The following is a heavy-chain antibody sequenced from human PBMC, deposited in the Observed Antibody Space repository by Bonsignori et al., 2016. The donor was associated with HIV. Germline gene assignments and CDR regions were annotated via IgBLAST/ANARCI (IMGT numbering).Heavy chain of an antibody. D-gene: IGHD3-3*01. V-gene: IGHV1-18*01. CDR2: ISAYNGNT. J-gene: IGHJ6*03. Sequence: WVRQAPGQGLEWMGWISAYNGNTNYAQKLQGRVTMTTDTSTSTAYMELRSLRSDDTAVYYCASARTYYDFWSGPNGIHYMDVWGKGTTVTVSS. CDR3: ASARTYYDFWSGPNGIHYMDV.